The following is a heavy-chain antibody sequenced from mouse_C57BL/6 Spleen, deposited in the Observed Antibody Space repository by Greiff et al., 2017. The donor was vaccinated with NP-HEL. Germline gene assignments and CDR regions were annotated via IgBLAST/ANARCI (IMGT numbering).Heavy chain of an antibody. D-gene: IGHD1-1*01. CDR2: INPSNGGT. CDR3: ARVTTGVRWYFDV. Sequence: VQLQQPGTELVKPGASVKLSCKASGYTFTSYWMHWVKQRPGQGLEWIGNINPSNGGTNYNEKFKSKATLTVDKSSSTAYMQLSSLTSEDSAVYYCARVTTGVRWYFDVWGTGTTVTVSS. CDR1: GYTFTSYW. V-gene: IGHV1-53*01. J-gene: IGHJ1*03.